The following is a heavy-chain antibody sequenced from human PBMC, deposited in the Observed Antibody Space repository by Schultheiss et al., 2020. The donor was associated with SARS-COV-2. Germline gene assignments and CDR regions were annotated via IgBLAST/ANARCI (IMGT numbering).Heavy chain of an antibody. Sequence: GGSLRLSCAASGFTFSTYAMSWVRQGPGKGLEWVSAISGSGADTHYADSVKGRFSISRDNSKNTLYLQMSGLRAEDTALYYCANSGPYDFWSGYQNYFDYWGQGTLVTVSS. CDR2: ISGSGADT. J-gene: IGHJ4*02. CDR3: ANSGPYDFWSGYQNYFDY. V-gene: IGHV3-23*01. D-gene: IGHD3-3*01. CDR1: GFTFSTYA.